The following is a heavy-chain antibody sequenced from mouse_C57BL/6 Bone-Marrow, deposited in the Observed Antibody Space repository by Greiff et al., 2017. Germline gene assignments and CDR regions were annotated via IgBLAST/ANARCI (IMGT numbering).Heavy chain of an antibody. Sequence: VKLVESGPGLVAPSQSLSITCTVSGFSLTSYGVHWVRQPPGKGLEWLVVIWSDGSTTYNSALKSRLSISKDNSKSQVFLKMNSLQTADTAMYYCARQTIVTPNYDAMDYWGQGTSVTVSS. D-gene: IGHD2-5*01. V-gene: IGHV2-6-1*01. J-gene: IGHJ4*01. CDR3: ARQTIVTPNYDAMDY. CDR1: GFSLTSYG. CDR2: IWSDGST.